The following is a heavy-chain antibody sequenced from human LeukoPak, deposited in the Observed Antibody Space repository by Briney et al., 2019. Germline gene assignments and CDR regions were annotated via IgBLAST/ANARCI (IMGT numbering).Heavy chain of an antibody. D-gene: IGHD3-10*01. CDR3: AKSMIRGVNDAFDI. CDR1: GFTFSSYG. V-gene: IGHV3-23*01. CDR2: ISVSGDST. J-gene: IGHJ3*02. Sequence: GGSLRLSCAASGFTFSSYGMSWVRQAPGKGLEWVSGISVSGDSTYYADSVKGRFTISRDNSKNTLYLQMNSLRAEDTAVYCCAKSMIRGVNDAFDIWGQGTMVTVSS.